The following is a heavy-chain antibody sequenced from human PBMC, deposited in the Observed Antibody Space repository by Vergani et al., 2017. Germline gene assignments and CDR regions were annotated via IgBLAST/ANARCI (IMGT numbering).Heavy chain of an antibody. CDR3: AREDDYYDSSGYPQGEVY. J-gene: IGHJ4*02. CDR2: IDPSDSYT. D-gene: IGHD3-22*01. V-gene: IGHV5-10-1*01. Sequence: EVQLVPSGAEVKKPGESLRISCKGSGYSFTSYWISWVRQMPGKGLEWMGRIDPSDSYTNYSPSFQGHVTISADKSISTAYLQWSSLKASDTAMYYCAREDDYYDSSGYPQGEVYWGQGTLVTVSS. CDR1: GYSFTSYW.